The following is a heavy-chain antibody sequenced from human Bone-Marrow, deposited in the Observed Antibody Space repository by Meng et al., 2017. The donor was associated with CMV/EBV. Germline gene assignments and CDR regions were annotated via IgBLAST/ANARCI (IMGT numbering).Heavy chain of an antibody. CDR2: ISAYNGNT. CDR1: GGTFSSYA. J-gene: IGHJ6*01. CDR3: ARNEDIPQHYYYYGMDV. D-gene: IGHD2-15*01. Sequence: ASVKVSCKASGGTFSSYAISWVRQAPGQGLEWMGGISAYNGNTNYAQKLQGRVTMTTDTSTSTAYMELRSLRSDDTAVYYCARNEDIPQHYYYYGMDVWGQGTTVTASS. V-gene: IGHV1-18*01.